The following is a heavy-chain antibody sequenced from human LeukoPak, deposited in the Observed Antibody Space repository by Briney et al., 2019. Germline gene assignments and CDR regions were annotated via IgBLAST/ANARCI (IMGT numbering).Heavy chain of an antibody. D-gene: IGHD4-23*01. V-gene: IGHV1-46*01. CDR2: INPSGGST. CDR1: GYTFTNYG. J-gene: IGHJ4*02. Sequence: GASVKVSCKASGYTFTNYGISWVRQAPGQGLEWMGIINPSGGSTSYAQKFQGRVTMTRDTSTSTVYMELSSLRSEDTAVYYCARITPTVPQFDYWGQGTLVTVSS. CDR3: ARITPTVPQFDY.